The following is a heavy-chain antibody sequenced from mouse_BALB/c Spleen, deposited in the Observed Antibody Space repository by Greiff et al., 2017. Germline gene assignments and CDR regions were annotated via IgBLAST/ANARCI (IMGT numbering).Heavy chain of an antibody. D-gene: IGHD1-2*01. V-gene: IGHV5-17*02. CDR3: ARSTARSWFAY. CDR2: ISSGSSTI. CDR1: GFTFSSFG. Sequence: EVQVVESGGGLVQPGGSLKLSCAASGFTFSSFGMHWVRQAPEKGLEWVAYISSGSSTIYYADTVKGRFTISRDNPKNTLFLQMTSLRSEDTAMYYCARSTARSWFAYWGQGTLVTVSA. J-gene: IGHJ3*01.